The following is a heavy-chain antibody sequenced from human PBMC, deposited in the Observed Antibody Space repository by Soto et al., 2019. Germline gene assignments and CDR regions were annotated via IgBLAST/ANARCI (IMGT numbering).Heavy chain of an antibody. CDR3: ARSSARKIFGVVTSNGKWFDP. CDR1: GGSSGGHG. V-gene: IGHV4-59*08. J-gene: IGHJ5*02. D-gene: IGHD3-3*01. CDR2: IYYSRRT. Sequence: SGTHRVRNTVAGGSSGGHGCRWIRKPPRKGLEWIWYIYYSRRTHYNPSLKSRVTIPVDTSKNQFSLKLSSVTAADTAVYYCARSSARKIFGVVTSNGKWFDPWGKGSLVTVSS.